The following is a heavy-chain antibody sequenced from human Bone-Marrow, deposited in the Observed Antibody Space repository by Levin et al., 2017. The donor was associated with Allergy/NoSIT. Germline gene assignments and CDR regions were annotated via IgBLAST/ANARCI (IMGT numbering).Heavy chain of an antibody. CDR2: ISGSSGVT. J-gene: IGHJ4*02. V-gene: IGHV3-23*01. Sequence: GGSLRLSCAASGFTFSKYSMSWVRQAPGKGLEWVSVISGSSGVTYYADSVKGRFTISRDNSKNTAYLQMDSLRVEDTAVYFCAKDVVDTVMVWFGSGKWGQGTLVTVSS. CDR1: GFTFSKYS. CDR3: AKDVVDTVMVWFGSGK. D-gene: IGHD3-10*01.